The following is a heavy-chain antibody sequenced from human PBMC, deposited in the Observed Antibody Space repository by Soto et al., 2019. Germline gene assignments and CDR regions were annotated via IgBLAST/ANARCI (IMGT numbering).Heavy chain of an antibody. CDR1: GFNFSYNA. J-gene: IGHJ6*02. Sequence: QPGGSLRLSCVASGFNFSYNAMGWVRQAPGKGLDWVSVISGSGGITYSADSVKGRFTISRDNSKNILYLQMNSLRAEDTAVYYCAKGITDTGGYYYYSMDVWGQGTAVTVSS. CDR3: AKGITDTGGYYYYSMDV. D-gene: IGHD3-16*01. CDR2: ISGSGGIT. V-gene: IGHV3-23*01.